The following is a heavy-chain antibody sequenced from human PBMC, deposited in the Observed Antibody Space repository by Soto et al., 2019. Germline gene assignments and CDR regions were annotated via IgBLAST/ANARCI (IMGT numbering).Heavy chain of an antibody. D-gene: IGHD2-15*01. Sequence: ASVKVSCKASGYTFTSYDINWVRQATGQGLEWMGWMNPNSGNTGYAQKFQGRVTMTRNTSISTAYMELSSLRSEDTAVYYCARGSSYCSGGSCYSEYYYYMDVWGKGTTVTVSS. V-gene: IGHV1-8*01. CDR1: GYTFTSYD. J-gene: IGHJ6*03. CDR2: MNPNSGNT. CDR3: ARGSSYCSGGSCYSEYYYYMDV.